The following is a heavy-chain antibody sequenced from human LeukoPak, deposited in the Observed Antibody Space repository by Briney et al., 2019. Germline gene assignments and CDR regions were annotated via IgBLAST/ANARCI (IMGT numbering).Heavy chain of an antibody. D-gene: IGHD3-22*01. Sequence: GGSLRLSCAASGFTFDDYAMHWVRQAAGKGLEWISGGSWNSVSIGYADSVKGRFTISRDNAKNSLYLQMHSLRAEDTALYYCAKDRSSGSDAFDIWGQGTMVTVSS. CDR2: GSWNSVSI. CDR1: GFTFDDYA. J-gene: IGHJ3*02. V-gene: IGHV3-9*01. CDR3: AKDRSSGSDAFDI.